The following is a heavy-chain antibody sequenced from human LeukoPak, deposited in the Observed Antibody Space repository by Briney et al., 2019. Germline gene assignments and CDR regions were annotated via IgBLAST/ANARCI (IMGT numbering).Heavy chain of an antibody. CDR1: GFTFSSYE. Sequence: GGSLRLSCAASGFTFSSYEMNWVRQAPGKGLEWVAFIRYDGSNKYYADSVKGRFTISRDNSKNTLYLQMNSLRAEDTAVYYCAKGGRTPQVRYYFDYWGQGTLVTVSS. CDR3: AKGGRTPQVRYYFDY. D-gene: IGHD3-3*01. V-gene: IGHV3-30*02. J-gene: IGHJ4*02. CDR2: IRYDGSNK.